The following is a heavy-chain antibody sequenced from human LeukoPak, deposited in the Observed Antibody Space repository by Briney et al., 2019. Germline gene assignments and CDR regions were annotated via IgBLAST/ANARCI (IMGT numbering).Heavy chain of an antibody. CDR1: GYTFTSYY. CDR2: ISTSGGST. CDR3: ARADITGSYYRVTEDY. D-gene: IGHD3-10*01. J-gene: IGHJ4*02. Sequence: ASVKVSCKASGYTFTSYYTHWVRQAPGQGLEWMGIISTSGGSTTYGQKFQGRVTMTRDMSTSTVYMELSSLRSDDTAVYYCARADITGSYYRVTEDYWGQGTLVTVSS. V-gene: IGHV1-46*01.